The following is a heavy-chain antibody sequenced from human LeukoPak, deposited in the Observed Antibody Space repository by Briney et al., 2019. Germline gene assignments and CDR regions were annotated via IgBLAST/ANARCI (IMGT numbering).Heavy chain of an antibody. J-gene: IGHJ4*02. Sequence: PSQTLSLTCTVSGGSISSGGYYWSWIRQHPGKGLEWIGYIYYSGSTYYNPSLKSRVTISVDTSKNQFSLKLSSVTAADTAVHYCAWAGMVRGVLFDYWGQGTLVTVSS. CDR3: AWAGMVRGVLFDY. D-gene: IGHD3-10*01. CDR1: GGSISSGGYY. V-gene: IGHV4-31*03. CDR2: IYYSGST.